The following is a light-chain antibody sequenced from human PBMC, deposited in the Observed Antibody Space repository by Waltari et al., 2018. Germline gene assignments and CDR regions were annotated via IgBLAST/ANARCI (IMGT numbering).Light chain of an antibody. CDR1: NSDVGNYKY. CDR3: CSYAGSYTFV. CDR2: DVS. J-gene: IGLJ2*01. V-gene: IGLV2-11*01. Sequence: QSALTQPRSVSGSPGQSVTISCTGTNSDVGNYKYFLWYQQHPGKAPKVLLYDVSKRPSGVPDRFSGSKSGNTASLTISGLQAEDEADYYCCSYAGSYTFVFGGGTKLTVL.